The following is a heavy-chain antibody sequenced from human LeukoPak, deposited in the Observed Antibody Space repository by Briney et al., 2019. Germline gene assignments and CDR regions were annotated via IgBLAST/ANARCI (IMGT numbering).Heavy chain of an antibody. J-gene: IGHJ4*02. Sequence: ASVKVSCKASGYMFTNYGISWVRQAPGQGLEWMGLISAYNGNTNYGQKLQGRVTMTTDTYTRTAYMELRSIRTDDTAVYYCARVVLPIEVAGTLDYWGQGTLVTVSS. CDR3: ARVVLPIEVAGTLDY. CDR2: ISAYNGNT. CDR1: GYMFTNYG. D-gene: IGHD6-19*01. V-gene: IGHV1-18*04.